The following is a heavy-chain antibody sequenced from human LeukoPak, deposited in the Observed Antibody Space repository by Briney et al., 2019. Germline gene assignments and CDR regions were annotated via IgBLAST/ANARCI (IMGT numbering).Heavy chain of an antibody. CDR1: RDSVSRSSYY. CDR2: IYHSGST. D-gene: IGHD3-10*01. CDR3: ARLLRSSGSYK. J-gene: IGHJ4*02. V-gene: IGHV4-39*07. Sequence: PSETLSLTCSVSRDSVSRSSYYWGWIRQPPGKGLEWIGSIYHSGSTNYNPSLKSRVTISVDTSKNQFSLKLSSVTAADTAVYYCARLLRSSGSYKWGQGTLVTVSS.